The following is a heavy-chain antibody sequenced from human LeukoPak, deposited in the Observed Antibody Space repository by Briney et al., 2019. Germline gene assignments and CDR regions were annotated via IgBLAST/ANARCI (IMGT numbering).Heavy chain of an antibody. CDR1: GGTFSSYA. Sequence: SVKVSCKASGGTFSSYAISWVRQAPGQGLEWMGGIIPIFGTANYAQKFQGRVTITADESTSTAYMELSSLRSEDTAVYYCAREYYYDSSGYPLRYFDYWGQGTLVTVSS. CDR3: AREYYYDSSGYPLRYFDY. J-gene: IGHJ4*02. D-gene: IGHD3-22*01. V-gene: IGHV1-69*13. CDR2: IIPIFGTA.